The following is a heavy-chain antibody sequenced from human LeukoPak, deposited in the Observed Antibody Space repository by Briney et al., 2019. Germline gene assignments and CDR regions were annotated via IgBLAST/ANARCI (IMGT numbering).Heavy chain of an antibody. CDR3: TRDPDTSSKVDY. CDR1: GFPFSDYY. J-gene: IGHJ4*02. V-gene: IGHV3-11*01. D-gene: IGHD6-6*01. CDR2: ISSSGSPL. Sequence: GSLRLSCATSGFPFSDYYMSWIRHAPGKGLEWVSYISSSGSPLYYADSVKGRFTISRDNANNSVFLQMNSLRAEDTAVYYCTRDPDTSSKVDYWGQGALVTVSS.